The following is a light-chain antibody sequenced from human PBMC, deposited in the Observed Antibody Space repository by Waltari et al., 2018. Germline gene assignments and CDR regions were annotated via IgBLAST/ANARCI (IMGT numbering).Light chain of an antibody. Sequence: IAWHQQEPEKGPRFLMKVNSDGSHSKGVEIPGRFSGSSSEAERYLTISSLQSEDEADYYCQTGGHGTWVFGGGTKLTVL. V-gene: IGLV4-69*02. CDR3: QTGGHGTWV. J-gene: IGLJ3*02. CDR2: VNSDGSH.